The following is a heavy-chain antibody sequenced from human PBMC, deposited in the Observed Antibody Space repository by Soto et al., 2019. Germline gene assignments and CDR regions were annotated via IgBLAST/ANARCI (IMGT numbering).Heavy chain of an antibody. CDR2: INAGNGNT. Sequence: ASVKVSCKAAAYTFTSYAMHWVRQAPGQRLEWMGWINAGNGNTKYSQKFQGRVTITRDTSASTAYMELSSLRSEDTAVYYCARGPPPYDSSGYYYPGYWGQGTLVTVSS. D-gene: IGHD3-22*01. J-gene: IGHJ4*02. V-gene: IGHV1-3*01. CDR3: ARGPPPYDSSGYYYPGY. CDR1: AYTFTSYA.